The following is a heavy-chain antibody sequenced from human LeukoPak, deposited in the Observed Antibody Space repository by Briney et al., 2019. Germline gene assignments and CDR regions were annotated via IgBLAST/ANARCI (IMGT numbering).Heavy chain of an antibody. J-gene: IGHJ4*02. CDR1: GFTFSSYA. V-gene: IGHV3-30*04. D-gene: IGHD3-10*01. Sequence: GGSLRLSCAASGFTFSSYAMHWVRQAPGKGLEWVAVISYDGSNKYYADSVKGRFTISRDNSKNTLYLQMNSLRAEDTAVYYCAKDPRSGSYFDYWGQGTLVTVSS. CDR3: AKDPRSGSYFDY. CDR2: ISYDGSNK.